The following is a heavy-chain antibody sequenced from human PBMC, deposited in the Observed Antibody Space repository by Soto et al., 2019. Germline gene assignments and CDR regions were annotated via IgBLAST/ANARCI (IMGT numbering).Heavy chain of an antibody. CDR1: GGSFSDYY. Sequence: QVQLQQWGAGLLKPSETLSLTCAVYGGSFSDYYWTWIRQPPGKGLEWIGEINHSGSTNYNPSLKSRVNISMDTSRNQFSLKLSSVTAADTAVYYCATRVTRYYYMDVWGKGTPVTVSS. V-gene: IGHV4-34*01. CDR2: INHSGST. J-gene: IGHJ6*03. CDR3: ATRVTRYYYMDV. D-gene: IGHD3-16*01.